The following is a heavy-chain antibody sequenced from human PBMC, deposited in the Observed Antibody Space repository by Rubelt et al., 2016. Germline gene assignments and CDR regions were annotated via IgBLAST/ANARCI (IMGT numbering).Heavy chain of an antibody. D-gene: IGHD4-23*01. J-gene: IGHJ4*02. V-gene: IGHV3-23*01. CDR3: AREGTTVVTGDFDY. CDR2: GSGSTI. Sequence: GSGSTIYYADSVKGRFTISRDNSKNTLYLQMNSLRAEDTAVYYCAREGTTVVTGDFDYWGQGTLVTVSS.